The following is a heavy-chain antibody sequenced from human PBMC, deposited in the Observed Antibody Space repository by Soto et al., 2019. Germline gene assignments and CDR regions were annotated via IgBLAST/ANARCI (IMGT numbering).Heavy chain of an antibody. V-gene: IGHV3-9*01. CDR3: VKDESINWYSGHFRH. D-gene: IGHD6-13*01. CDR1: GFTFDYYA. J-gene: IGHJ1*01. CDR2: INWNSGSI. Sequence: PGGSLRLSCAASGFTFDYYAMRWVRQVPGKGLEWVSGINWNSGSIGYGDSVKGRFAISRDNAKNSLHLQMNSLSAEDTAFYYCVKDESINWYSGHFRHWGQGTLVTVSS.